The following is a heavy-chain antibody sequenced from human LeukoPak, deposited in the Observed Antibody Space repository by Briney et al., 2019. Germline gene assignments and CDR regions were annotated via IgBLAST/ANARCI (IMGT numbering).Heavy chain of an antibody. Sequence: SETLSLTCTVSGGSISSYYWSWIRQPPGKGLEWIGYIYYSGSTNYNPSLKSRVTISIDTSKNQFSLKLSSVTAADTAVYYCARSVDYGDYEDTYYYYYMDVWGKGTTVTISS. CDR2: IYYSGST. V-gene: IGHV4-59*12. CDR3: ARSVDYGDYEDTYYYYYMDV. J-gene: IGHJ6*03. CDR1: GGSISSYY. D-gene: IGHD4-17*01.